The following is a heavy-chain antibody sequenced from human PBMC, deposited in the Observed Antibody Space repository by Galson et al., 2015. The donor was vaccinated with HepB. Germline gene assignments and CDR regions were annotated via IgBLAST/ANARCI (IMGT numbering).Heavy chain of an antibody. Sequence: ETLSLTCTVSGGSISSSSYYWGWIRQPPGKGLEWIGSIYYSGSTYYNPSLKSRVTISVDTSKNRFSLKLSSVTAADTAVYYSARHRADGYNQEPYFDYWGQGTLVTVSS. J-gene: IGHJ4*02. CDR2: IYYSGST. CDR3: ARHRADGYNQEPYFDY. D-gene: IGHD5-24*01. CDR1: GGSISSSSYY. V-gene: IGHV4-39*01.